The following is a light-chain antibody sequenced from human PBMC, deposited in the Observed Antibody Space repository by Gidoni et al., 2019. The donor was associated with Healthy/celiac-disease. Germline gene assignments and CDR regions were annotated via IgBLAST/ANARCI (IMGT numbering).Light chain of an antibody. V-gene: IGKV1-39*01. CDR3: QQSYSTPWT. CDR1: QRISID. J-gene: IGKJ1*01. Sequence: DIQLTQSPSSLSAYVGDTVTITCRASQRISIDLNGYQQKPGKAPKLLIYAASSLQSGVPTRFSGSGSGTDFTLTISSLQPEDFATYYCQQSYSTPWTFXXXTKVEIK. CDR2: AAS.